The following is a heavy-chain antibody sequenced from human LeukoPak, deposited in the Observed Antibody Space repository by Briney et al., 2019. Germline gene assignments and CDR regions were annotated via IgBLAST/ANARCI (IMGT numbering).Heavy chain of an antibody. V-gene: IGHV4-34*01. CDR2: INHSGST. Sequence: PSETLSLTCAVYGGSFSGYYWSWIRQPPGKGLEWIGEINHSGSTNYNPSLKSRVTISVDTSKNQFSLKLSSVTAADTAVYYCARGFSGYGRHFDYWGQGTLVTVSS. J-gene: IGHJ4*02. D-gene: IGHD5-12*01. CDR1: GGSFSGYY. CDR3: ARGFSGYGRHFDY.